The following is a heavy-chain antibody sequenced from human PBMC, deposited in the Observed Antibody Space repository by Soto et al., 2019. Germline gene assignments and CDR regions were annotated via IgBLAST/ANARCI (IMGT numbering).Heavy chain of an antibody. V-gene: IGHV1-18*01. Sequence: ASVKVSCKTSGYTFSSIGISWVRQAPGQGLEWMGWISPHRDDTYYAQRLQGRVTMTTDTCTSTAYMELRSLRSDDTAVYFCARDLDGSGSYYTKYWGQGTLVTVSS. CDR3: ARDLDGSGSYYTKY. CDR2: ISPHRDDT. CDR1: GYTFSSIG. J-gene: IGHJ4*02. D-gene: IGHD3-10*01.